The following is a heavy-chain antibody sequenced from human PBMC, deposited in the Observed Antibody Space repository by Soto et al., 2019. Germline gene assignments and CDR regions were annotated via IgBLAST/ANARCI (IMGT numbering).Heavy chain of an antibody. J-gene: IGHJ6*02. D-gene: IGHD2-21*01. CDR3: AIILVAGDYYYHGMDV. V-gene: IGHV3-23*01. CDR1: GFTFSSYA. Sequence: GGSLRLSCAASGFTFSSYAMSWVRQAPGKGLEWVSAISGGGGSTYYADSVKGRFTISRDNSKNTLYLQMNSLRAEDTAVYYCAIILVAGDYYYHGMDVWGQGTTVTVSS. CDR2: ISGGGGST.